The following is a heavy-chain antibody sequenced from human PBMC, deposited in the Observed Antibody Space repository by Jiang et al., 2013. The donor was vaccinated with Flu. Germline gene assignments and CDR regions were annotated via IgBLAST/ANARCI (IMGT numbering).Heavy chain of an antibody. CDR2: TYYRSRWHG. V-gene: IGHV6-1*01. CDR1: GDSVSSNNSA. CDR3: AREAYYDTSDYNRGAFDI. D-gene: IGHD3-22*01. Sequence: SLTCAVSGDSVSSNNSAWHWIRQSPSRGLEWLGRTYYRSRWHGDYAVSVKSRITINPDTSKNQFSLQLNSVTPEDTAVYYCAREAYYDTSDYNRGAFDIWGHGTMVTVSS. J-gene: IGHJ3*02.